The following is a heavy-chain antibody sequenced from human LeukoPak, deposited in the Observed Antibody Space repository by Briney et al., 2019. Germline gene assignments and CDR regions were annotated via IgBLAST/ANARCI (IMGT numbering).Heavy chain of an antibody. D-gene: IGHD6-19*01. Sequence: GGSLRLSCAASGFTFSSYAMHWVRQAPGKGLEWVAVISYDGSNKYYADSVKGRFTISRDNSKNTLYLQMNSLRAEDTAVYYCAREEAYSSGWSNWFDPWGQGTLVTVSS. V-gene: IGHV3-30*04. J-gene: IGHJ5*02. CDR2: ISYDGSNK. CDR1: GFTFSSYA. CDR3: AREEAYSSGWSNWFDP.